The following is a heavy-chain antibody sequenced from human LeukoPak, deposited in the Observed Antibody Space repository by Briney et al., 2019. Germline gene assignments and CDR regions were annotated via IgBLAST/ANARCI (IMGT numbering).Heavy chain of an antibody. Sequence: GASVKVSCKASGYTFTSSDINWVRQAPGQGLAWMGWMNPNSDKTGSARKFQGRVAMTKNISISTAYIEVSSLGYEDTATYYCARGRPGLASAGTYDFWGQGTLITVSS. CDR3: ARGRPGLASAGTYDF. J-gene: IGHJ4*02. CDR2: MNPNSDKT. V-gene: IGHV1-8*01. CDR1: GYTFTSSD. D-gene: IGHD6-13*01.